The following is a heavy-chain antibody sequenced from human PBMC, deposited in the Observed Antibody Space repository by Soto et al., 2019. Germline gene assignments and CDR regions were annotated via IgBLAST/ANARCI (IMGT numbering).Heavy chain of an antibody. CDR2: ISYDGSNK. D-gene: IGHD6-13*01. CDR3: APGIIAAAGTLDY. Sequence: QVQLVESGGGVVQPGRSLRLSCAASGFTFSSYGMHWVRQAPGKGLEWVAVISYDGSNKYYADSVKGRFTISRDNSKNTLYLQMNSLRAEDTAVYYCAPGIIAAAGTLDYCGQGTLV. CDR1: GFTFSSYG. J-gene: IGHJ4*02. V-gene: IGHV3-30*03.